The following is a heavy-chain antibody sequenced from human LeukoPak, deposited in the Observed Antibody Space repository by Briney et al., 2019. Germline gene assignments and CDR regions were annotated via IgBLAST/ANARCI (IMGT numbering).Heavy chain of an antibody. CDR2: IYTSGST. V-gene: IGHV4-4*07. CDR3: ARSGRSSWYRFRYYYMDV. D-gene: IGHD6-13*01. CDR1: GGSISSYY. J-gene: IGHJ6*03. Sequence: SETLSLTCTVSGGSISSYYWSWIRRPAGKGLEWIGRIYTSGSTNYNPSLKSRVTMSVDTSKNQFSLKLSSVTAADTAVYYCARSGRSSWYRFRYYYMDVWGKGTTVTISS.